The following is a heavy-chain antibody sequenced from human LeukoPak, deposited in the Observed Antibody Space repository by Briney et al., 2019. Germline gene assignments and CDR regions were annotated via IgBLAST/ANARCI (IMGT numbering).Heavy chain of an antibody. V-gene: IGHV1-2*02. Sequence: ASVKVSCKASGYTFTGYYMHWVRQAPGQGLEWMGWINPNGGGTNYAQKFQGRVTMTRDTSISTAYMELSRLRSDDTAVYYCARGGYSYGHDAFDIWGQGTMVTVSS. CDR3: ARGGYSYGHDAFDI. CDR1: GYTFTGYY. CDR2: INPNGGGT. J-gene: IGHJ3*02. D-gene: IGHD5-18*01.